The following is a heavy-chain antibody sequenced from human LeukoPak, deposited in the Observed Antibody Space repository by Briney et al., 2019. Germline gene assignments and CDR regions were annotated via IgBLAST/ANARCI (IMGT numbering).Heavy chain of an antibody. J-gene: IGHJ6*02. V-gene: IGHV3-21*01. D-gene: IGHD2-15*01. CDR1: GFTFSSYS. CDR3: ARADWGYCSGGSCYRYYYYYGMDV. CDR2: ISSSSSYI. Sequence: GGSLRLSCAASGFTFSSYSMNWVRQAPGKGLEWVSSISSSSSYIYYADSVKGRFTISRDNAKNSLYLQMNSLRAEDTAVYYCARADWGYCSGGSCYRYYYYYGMDVWGQGTTVTVSS.